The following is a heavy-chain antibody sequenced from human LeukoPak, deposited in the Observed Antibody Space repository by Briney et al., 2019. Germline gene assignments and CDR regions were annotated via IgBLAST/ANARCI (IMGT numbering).Heavy chain of an antibody. J-gene: IGHJ5*02. CDR1: GGSFSGYY. CDR2: INHSGST. Sequence: PSGTLSLTCAVYGGSFSGYYWSWIRQPPGKGLEWIGEINHSGSTNYNPSLKSRVTISVDTSKNQFSLKLSSVTAADTAVYYCARGVRRVVVAGKLDPWGQGTLVTVSS. D-gene: IGHD2-2*01. CDR3: ARGVRRVVVAGKLDP. V-gene: IGHV4-34*01.